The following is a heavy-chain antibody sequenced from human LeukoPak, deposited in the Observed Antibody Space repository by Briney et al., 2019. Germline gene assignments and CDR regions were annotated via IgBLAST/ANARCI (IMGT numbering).Heavy chain of an antibody. J-gene: IGHJ4*02. D-gene: IGHD2-2*01. CDR1: GVTFSSYE. Sequence: GGSLRLSCAVSGVTFSSYEMNWVRQAPGKGLEWVSSISGSTNYIYYADSVKGRFTISRDNARNSLYLQMNSLRAEDTAVYYCVRVGYCSSSTCRNYFDYWGQGTLVTVSS. V-gene: IGHV3-21*01. CDR3: VRVGYCSSSTCRNYFDY. CDR2: ISGSTNYI.